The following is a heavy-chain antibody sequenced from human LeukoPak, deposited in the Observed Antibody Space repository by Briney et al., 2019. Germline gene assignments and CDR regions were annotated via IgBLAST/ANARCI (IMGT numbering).Heavy chain of an antibody. Sequence: PGGSLRLSCAASGFTFSDYGMHWVRQAPGKGLEWVAFIRYDGSNKYYADSVKGRFIISRDNSKNTLYLQMNSLRPEDTAVYYCARGYLDVDYWGQGTLVTVSS. CDR3: ARGYLDVDY. CDR2: IRYDGSNK. D-gene: IGHD3-9*01. J-gene: IGHJ4*02. V-gene: IGHV3-30*02. CDR1: GFTFSDYG.